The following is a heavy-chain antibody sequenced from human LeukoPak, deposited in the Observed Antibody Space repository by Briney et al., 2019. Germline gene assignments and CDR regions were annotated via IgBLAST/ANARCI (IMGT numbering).Heavy chain of an antibody. D-gene: IGHD1-1*01. Sequence: PSETLSLTCTVSVGSISSYYWSWIRQPPGKGLEWIGYIYHSGSTNYNASLKSRVTMSVDTSKSQISLKLSSVTAADTAVYYCANGGGWNDKFLYGGQGALVTVSS. CDR2: IYHSGST. V-gene: IGHV4-59*01. CDR3: ANGGGWNDKFLY. J-gene: IGHJ4*02. CDR1: VGSISSYY.